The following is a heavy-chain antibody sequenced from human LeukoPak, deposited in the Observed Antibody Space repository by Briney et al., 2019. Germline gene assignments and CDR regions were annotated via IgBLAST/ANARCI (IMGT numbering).Heavy chain of an antibody. CDR3: ARESGGTGVFDY. Sequence: GGSLRLSCVASGFTFSSYWMHWVRQGPGKGLVWVSRIISDGSSATYADSVKGRFTISRDNAKNSLYLQMNSLRAEDTAVYYCARESGGTGVFDYWGQGTLVTVSS. D-gene: IGHD2-15*01. CDR1: GFTFSSYW. V-gene: IGHV3-74*01. CDR2: IISDGSSA. J-gene: IGHJ4*02.